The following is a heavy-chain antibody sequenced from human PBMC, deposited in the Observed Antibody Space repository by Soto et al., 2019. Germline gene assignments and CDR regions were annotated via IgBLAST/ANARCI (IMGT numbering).Heavy chain of an antibody. CDR3: AKDSYYYDSSGYYYVTPSLDY. D-gene: IGHD3-22*01. CDR2: ISYDGSNK. V-gene: IGHV3-30*18. J-gene: IGHJ4*02. Sequence: QVQLVESGGGVVQPGRSLRLSCAASGFTFSSYGMHWVRQAPGKGLEWVAVISYDGSNKYYADSVKGRFTISRDNSKNTLYLQMNSLRAEDTAVYYCAKDSYYYDSSGYYYVTPSLDYWGQGTLVTVSS. CDR1: GFTFSSYG.